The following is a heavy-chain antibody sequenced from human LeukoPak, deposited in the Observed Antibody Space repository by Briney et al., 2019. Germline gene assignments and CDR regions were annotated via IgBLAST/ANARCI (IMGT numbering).Heavy chain of an antibody. V-gene: IGHV3-23*01. D-gene: IGHD3-10*01. Sequence: GGSLRLSCAASGFTFSSYAMSWVRQAPGMGLVWVSAISGRGTTYYTDSVKGRFTISRDNSKNTLYLLMNSLRAEDTAVYYCAKDPMVRGSTYDYWGQGTLVTVSS. CDR2: ISGRGTT. CDR3: AKDPMVRGSTYDY. CDR1: GFTFSSYA. J-gene: IGHJ4*02.